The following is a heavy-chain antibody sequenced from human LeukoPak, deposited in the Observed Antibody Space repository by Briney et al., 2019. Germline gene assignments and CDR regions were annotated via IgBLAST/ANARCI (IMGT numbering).Heavy chain of an antibody. CDR3: ARKRPNYFDY. Sequence: GGSLRLSREGSAFIFSGHWMNWVRQTPGKGPEWVANINLDGSQKYYVDSVKGRFTISRDNAENSLYLQMNSLRAEDTALYYCARKRPNYFDYWGQGTLVTVSS. CDR1: AFIFSGHW. V-gene: IGHV3-7*01. CDR2: INLDGSQK. J-gene: IGHJ4*02.